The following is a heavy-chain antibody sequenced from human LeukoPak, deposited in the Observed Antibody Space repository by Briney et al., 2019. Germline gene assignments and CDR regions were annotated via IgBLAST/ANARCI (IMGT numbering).Heavy chain of an antibody. CDR2: IYYSGST. V-gene: IGHV4-39*07. J-gene: IGHJ4*02. Sequence: SETLSLNCSVSGGSISSSSYYWGWIRQPPGKGLKGIGSIYYSGSTYYNPSLKSRVTISVDTSKNQFSLKLSSVTAADTAVYYCAVDSSGYVGYWGQGTLVTVSS. D-gene: IGHD3-22*01. CDR1: GGSISSSSYY. CDR3: AVDSSGYVGY.